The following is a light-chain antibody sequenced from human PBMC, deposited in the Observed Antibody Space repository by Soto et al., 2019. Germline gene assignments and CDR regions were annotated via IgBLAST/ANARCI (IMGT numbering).Light chain of an antibody. J-gene: IGKJ1*01. CDR3: QHYDSFWS. Sequence: DVVMTQSPLSLPVTLGQPASISCRSSQSLVYSDGNTYLNWFQQRPGQSPRRLIYKVSNWDSGVPDRFSGSGSGAEFTLTITGLQPEDIATYSCQHYDSFWSFGQGTKVDIK. CDR2: KVS. CDR1: QSLVYSDGNTY. V-gene: IGKV2D-30*01.